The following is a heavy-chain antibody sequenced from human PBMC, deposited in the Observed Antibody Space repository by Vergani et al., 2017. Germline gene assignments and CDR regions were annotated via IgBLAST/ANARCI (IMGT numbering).Heavy chain of an antibody. V-gene: IGHV3-33*06. Sequence: QVQLVESGGGVVQPGRSLRLSCAASGFTFSSYGMHWVRQAPGKGLEWVAVIWYDGSNKYYADSVKGRFTISRDNSKNTLYLQMNSLRAEDTAVYYCAKELSGITIFGVVNWGQGTLVTVSS. CDR3: AKELSGITIFGVVN. D-gene: IGHD3-3*01. CDR1: GFTFSSYG. J-gene: IGHJ4*02. CDR2: IWYDGSNK.